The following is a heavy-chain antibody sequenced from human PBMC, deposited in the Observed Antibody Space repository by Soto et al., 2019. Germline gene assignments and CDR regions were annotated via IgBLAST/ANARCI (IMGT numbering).Heavy chain of an antibody. V-gene: IGHV4-59*08. CDR3: ARRYGPGFDY. Sequence: QAQLQESGPGLVKPSETLSLTCTVSGGSISSYYWSWIRQPPGKGLEWIGYIYYSGSTNYNPSLKSRVTISVDTSKNQFSLKLSSVTAADTAVYYCARRYGPGFDYWGQGTLVPVSS. CDR1: GGSISSYY. D-gene: IGHD4-17*01. CDR2: IYYSGST. J-gene: IGHJ4*02.